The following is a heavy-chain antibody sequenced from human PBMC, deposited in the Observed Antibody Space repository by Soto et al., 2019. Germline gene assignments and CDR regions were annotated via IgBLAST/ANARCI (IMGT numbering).Heavy chain of an antibody. CDR2: IYDSGSS. CDR3: AMGGAGWPGYFDS. V-gene: IGHV4-30-4*08. D-gene: IGHD3-16*01. CDR1: GVSISGDYY. J-gene: IGHJ4*02. Sequence: TLSLTCRVSGVSISGDYYWSWIRQSPEKGLEWIGYIYDSGSSYSNPALQSRLSMSLDTSKNQFSLKLRSVTAADTAVYYCAMGGAGWPGYFDSSGQGALVTV.